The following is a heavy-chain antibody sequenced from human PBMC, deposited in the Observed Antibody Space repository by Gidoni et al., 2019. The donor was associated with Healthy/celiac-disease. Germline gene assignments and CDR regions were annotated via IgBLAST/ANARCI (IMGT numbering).Heavy chain of an antibody. CDR1: GGSISSYY. CDR3: ARANCSGGSCYPYYYYGMDV. J-gene: IGHJ6*02. V-gene: IGHV4-59*01. Sequence: QVQLQESGPGLVKPSETLSLTCTVSGGSISSYYWSWIRQPPGKGLEWIGYIYYSGSTNYNPSLKSRVTISVDTAKNQFSLKLSSVTAADTAVYYCARANCSGGSCYPYYYYGMDVWGQGTTVTVSS. CDR2: IYYSGST. D-gene: IGHD2-15*01.